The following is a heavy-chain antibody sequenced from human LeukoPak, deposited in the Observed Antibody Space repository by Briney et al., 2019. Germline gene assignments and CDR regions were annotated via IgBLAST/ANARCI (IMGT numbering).Heavy chain of an antibody. J-gene: IGHJ3*02. V-gene: IGHV1-3*01. CDR3: ARVDNGIVGATNAFDI. CDR1: GYTFTSYA. D-gene: IGHD1-26*01. Sequence: ASVKVSCKASGYTFTSYAMHWVRQVPGQRLEWMGWINAGNGNTKYSQKFQGRVTITRDTSASTAYMELSSLRSEDTAVYYCARVDNGIVGATNAFDIWGQGTMVTVSS. CDR2: INAGNGNT.